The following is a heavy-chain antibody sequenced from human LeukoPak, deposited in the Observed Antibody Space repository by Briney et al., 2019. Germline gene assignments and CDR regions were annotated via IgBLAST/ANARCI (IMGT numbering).Heavy chain of an antibody. CDR1: GFTFSSYS. V-gene: IGHV3-74*01. CDR3: ARGPGAFDI. J-gene: IGHJ3*02. CDR2: INSDGSST. D-gene: IGHD2-2*01. Sequence: GGSLRLSCAASGFTFSSYSMNWVRQAPGKGLVWVSRINSDGSSTSYADSVKGRFTISRDNAKNTLFLQMSSLRAEDTAVYYCARGPGAFDIWGQGTMVTVSS.